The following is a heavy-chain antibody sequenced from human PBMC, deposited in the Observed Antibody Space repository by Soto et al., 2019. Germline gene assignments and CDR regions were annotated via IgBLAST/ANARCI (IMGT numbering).Heavy chain of an antibody. J-gene: IGHJ4*02. Sequence: PSETLSLTCTVSGGSVNSAIYYWSWLRQPPGKGLEWIGFVYYSGSTNYNPSLKSRVTISIDTSKNQFSLKLTSVTAADTAVYYCARGDYVWGRYRYSPFDNWGQGTLVTVSS. V-gene: IGHV4-61*01. CDR1: GGSVNSAIYY. CDR2: VYYSGST. CDR3: ARGDYVWGRYRYSPFDN. D-gene: IGHD3-16*02.